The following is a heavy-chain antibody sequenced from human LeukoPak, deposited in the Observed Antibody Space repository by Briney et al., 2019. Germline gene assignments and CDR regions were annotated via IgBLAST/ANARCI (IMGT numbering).Heavy chain of an antibody. V-gene: IGHV3-7*01. D-gene: IGHD3-3*01. CDR1: GFTFSSYW. CDR3: ARDGRADFWSGYYGLDY. Sequence: PGGSLRLSCAASGFTFSSYWMSWVRQAPGKGLEWVANIKQDGSEKYYVDSVKGRFTISRDNAKNSLYLQMNSLRAEDTAVYYCARDGRADFWSGYYGLDYWGQGTLVTVSS. J-gene: IGHJ4*02. CDR2: IKQDGSEK.